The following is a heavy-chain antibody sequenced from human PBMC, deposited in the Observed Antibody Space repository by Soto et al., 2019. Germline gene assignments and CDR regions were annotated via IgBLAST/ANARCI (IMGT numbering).Heavy chain of an antibody. CDR2: INYRGTT. CDR1: GGSLSSGAFF. V-gene: IGHV4-31*03. CDR3: AQYDGSANKRYFDY. J-gene: IGHJ4*02. D-gene: IGHD3-22*01. Sequence: PSETPSLTCTFSGGSLSSGAFFWSWVRQHPGKGLEWIGYINYRGTTYYNPSLKSRLTLSVDTSKNQFSLKLSSVTVSDTAVYFCAQYDGSANKRYFDYWGQGIMVTVSS.